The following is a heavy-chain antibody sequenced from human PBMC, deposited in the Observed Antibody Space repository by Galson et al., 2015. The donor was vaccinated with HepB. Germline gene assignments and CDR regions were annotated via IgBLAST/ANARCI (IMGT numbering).Heavy chain of an antibody. CDR2: INPNSGGT. CDR3: ATHDYGDYEEVDY. D-gene: IGHD4-17*01. J-gene: IGHJ4*02. Sequence: SVKVSCKASGYTFTGYYMHWVRQAPGQGLEWMGRINPNSGGTNYAQKFQGRVTMTRDTSISTAYMELSRLRSDDTAVYYCATHDYGDYEEVDYWGQGILVTVSS. V-gene: IGHV1-2*06. CDR1: GYTFTGYY.